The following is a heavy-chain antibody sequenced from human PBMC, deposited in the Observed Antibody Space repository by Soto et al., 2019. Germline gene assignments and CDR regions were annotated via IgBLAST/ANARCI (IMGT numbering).Heavy chain of an antibody. Sequence: GESLKISCKGSGYSFTSYWIGWVRQMPGKGLEWMGIIYPGGSDTRYSPSFQGQVTISADKSISTAYLQWSSLKASDTAMYYCARHLRDYYYDSSGYSPLDYWGQGTLVTVSS. CDR3: ARHLRDYYYDSSGYSPLDY. CDR2: IYPGGSDT. D-gene: IGHD3-22*01. J-gene: IGHJ4*02. CDR1: GYSFTSYW. V-gene: IGHV5-51*01.